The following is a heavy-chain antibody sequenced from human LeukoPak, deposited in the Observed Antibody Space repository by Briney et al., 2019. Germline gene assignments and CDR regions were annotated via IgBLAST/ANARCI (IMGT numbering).Heavy chain of an antibody. Sequence: ASVKVFCKDSGYDFTSYAIHWVRQAPGQRLECLGWIKAGNGNTKSSQKFHDRVTVTRDKTTSTAYMELRSLRSEDTALYYCAKDEKGYYHDTSGYHDAFDIWGQGTMVTVSS. CDR2: IKAGNGNT. V-gene: IGHV1-3*01. CDR1: GYDFTSYA. D-gene: IGHD3-22*01. CDR3: AKDEKGYYHDTSGYHDAFDI. J-gene: IGHJ3*02.